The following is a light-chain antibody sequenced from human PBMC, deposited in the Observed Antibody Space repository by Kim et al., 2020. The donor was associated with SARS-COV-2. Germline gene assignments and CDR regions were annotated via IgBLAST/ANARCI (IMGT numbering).Light chain of an antibody. CDR1: QSVSSSY. CDR3: QQYGSSIFT. J-gene: IGKJ3*01. CDR2: GAS. Sequence: APGERTTLTCRASQSVSSSYLAWYQQKPGQTPRLLIYGASRRATGIPDRFSGSGSETDFTLIISRLEPEDFAVYYCQQYGSSIFTFGPGTKVDIK. V-gene: IGKV3-20*01.